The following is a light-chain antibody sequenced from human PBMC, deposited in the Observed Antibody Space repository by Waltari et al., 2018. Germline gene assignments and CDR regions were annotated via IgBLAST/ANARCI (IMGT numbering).Light chain of an antibody. J-gene: IGKJ2*01. CDR2: DAS. CDR1: QTVRRY. CDR3: QQRSNWPYT. V-gene: IGKV3-11*01. Sequence: EIVLTQSPATLYLSTGERATLSCRASQTVRRYLAWYQQKPGQAPRLLSFDASSRAPGIPAKFSGSGSGTDFTLTVSNLEPEDFAVYYCQQRSNWPYTFGQGTRVEIK.